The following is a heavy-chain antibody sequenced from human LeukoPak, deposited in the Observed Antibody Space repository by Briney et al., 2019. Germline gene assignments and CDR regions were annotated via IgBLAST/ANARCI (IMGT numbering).Heavy chain of an antibody. CDR2: IYYSGST. J-gene: IGHJ2*01. V-gene: IGHV4-39*01. Sequence: SETLSLTCTVSGGSISSSSYYWGWIRQPPGKGLEWIGTIYYSGSTYYNPSLKSRVTISVDTSKNQFSLKLSSVTAADTAVYYCARSSGSNPDSWYFDLWGRGTLVTVSS. D-gene: IGHD1-26*01. CDR3: ARSSGSNPDSWYFDL. CDR1: GGSISSSSYY.